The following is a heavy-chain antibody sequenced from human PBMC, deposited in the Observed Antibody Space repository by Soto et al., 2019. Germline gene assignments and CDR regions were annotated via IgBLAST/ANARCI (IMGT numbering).Heavy chain of an antibody. CDR2: INAGNGNT. D-gene: IGHD2-2*01. CDR3: ATTSGPAPHDAFDI. J-gene: IGHJ3*02. Sequence: GASVKVLCKASGYTFTSYAMHWVRQAPGQRLEWMGWINAGNGNTKYSQKFQGRVTITRDTSASTAYMELSSLRSEDTAVYYCATTSGPAPHDAFDIWGQGTMVTVS. CDR1: GYTFTSYA. V-gene: IGHV1-3*01.